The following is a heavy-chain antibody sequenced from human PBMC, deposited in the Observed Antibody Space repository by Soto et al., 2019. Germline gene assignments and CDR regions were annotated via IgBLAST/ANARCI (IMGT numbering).Heavy chain of an antibody. CDR3: ATLVRGYREQNDYYYYYGMDV. CDR1: GGTFSSYA. CDR2: IIPIFGTA. D-gene: IGHD5-18*01. Sequence: GASVKVSCKASGGTFSSYAISWVRQAPGQGLEWMGGIIPIFGTANYAQKFQGRVTITADESTSTAYMELSSLRSEDTAVYYCATLVRGYREQNDYYYYYGMDVWG. J-gene: IGHJ6*02. V-gene: IGHV1-69*13.